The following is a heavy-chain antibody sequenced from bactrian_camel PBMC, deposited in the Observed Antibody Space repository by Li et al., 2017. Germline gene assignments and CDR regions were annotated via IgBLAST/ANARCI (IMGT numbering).Heavy chain of an antibody. J-gene: IGHJ4*01. CDR2: IYTDDRTS. D-gene: IGHD7*01. CDR3: AADTVNLQLARHYRY. V-gene: IGHV3S1*01. CDR1: GVTDRRHC. Sequence: HVQLVESGGGSVQAGGSLRISCTASGVTDRRHCVGWFRQAPGKEREGVAAIYTDDRTSYYNDSVEGRFTVSLGNAPHTVYLQMNNLKPEDTAMYYCAADTVNLQLARHYRYWGQGTQVTVS.